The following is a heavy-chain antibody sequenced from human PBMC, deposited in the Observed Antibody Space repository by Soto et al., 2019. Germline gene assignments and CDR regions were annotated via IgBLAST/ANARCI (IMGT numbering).Heavy chain of an antibody. Sequence: PEASVKVSCKASGFTFSDYGLSWVRQAPGQPLEWMGWISGDNINSKYSQKFQGRLTMTTDTSTATASMELRSLTSDDTAVYYCGREGQQLAQEKYYQFNGMDVWGQGTTVTVSS. V-gene: IGHV1-18*01. CDR1: GFTFSDYG. D-gene: IGHD6-13*01. CDR3: GREGQQLAQEKYYQFNGMDV. J-gene: IGHJ6*02. CDR2: ISGDNINS.